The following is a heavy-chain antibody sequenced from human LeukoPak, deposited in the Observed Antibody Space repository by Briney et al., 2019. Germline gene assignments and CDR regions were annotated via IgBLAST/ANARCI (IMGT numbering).Heavy chain of an antibody. CDR2: ISGSGGST. D-gene: IGHD6-6*01. CDR1: GFTLRSYG. CDR3: AKEYSSSPRRRWFDP. Sequence: GGSLRLSCAASGFTLRSYGMSWVRQAPGKGLEWVSAISGSGGSTYYADSVKGRFTISRDNSKNTLYLQMNSLRAEDTAVYYCAKEYSSSPRRRWFDPWGQGTLVTVSS. V-gene: IGHV3-23*01. J-gene: IGHJ5*02.